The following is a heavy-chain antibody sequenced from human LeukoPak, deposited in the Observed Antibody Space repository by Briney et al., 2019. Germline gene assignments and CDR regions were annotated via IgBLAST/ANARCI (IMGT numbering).Heavy chain of an antibody. J-gene: IGHJ3*02. CDR1: GGSISSGGYY. CDR3: ARDLYYDSSGYYRRFDAFDI. D-gene: IGHD3-22*01. V-gene: IGHV4-31*03. Sequence: SETLSLTCTVSGGSISSGGYYWSWIRQHPGKGLEWIGYIYYSGSTYYNPSLKSRVTISVDTSKNQFSLKLSSVTAADTAVYYCARDLYYDSSGYYRRFDAFDIWGQGTMVTVSS. CDR2: IYYSGST.